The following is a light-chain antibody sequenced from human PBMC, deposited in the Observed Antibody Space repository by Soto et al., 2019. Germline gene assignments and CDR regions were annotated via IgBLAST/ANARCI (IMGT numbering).Light chain of an antibody. Sequence: QSVLAQPASVSGSPGQSITISCTGASSDVGGYDFVSWYQHHPGTAPKLIIYEVSHRPSGVSHRFSGSKSASTASLTISGLQVEDEADYFCGSYTSTTTREVFGTGTKVTVL. J-gene: IGLJ1*01. CDR2: EVS. CDR3: GSYTSTTTREV. CDR1: SSDVGGYDF. V-gene: IGLV2-14*01.